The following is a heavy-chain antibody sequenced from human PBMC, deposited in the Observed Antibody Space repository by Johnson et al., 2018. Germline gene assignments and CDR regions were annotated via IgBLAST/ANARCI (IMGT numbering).Heavy chain of an antibody. J-gene: IGHJ6*02. CDR3: ARGGGIPVGYQYGIDV. CDR2: TRDKARGYTT. V-gene: IGHV3-72*01. Sequence: VQLVESGGGLVQPGGSLRLSCAASGFTFSDYYMDWVRQAPGTGLEWVARTRDKARGYTTEYAPSVKDRFTVSRDDSKNSVYLQMNSLRTDDTAAYYCARGGGIPVGYQYGIDVWGQGTTVTVSS. CDR1: GFTFSDYY. D-gene: IGHD1-26*01.